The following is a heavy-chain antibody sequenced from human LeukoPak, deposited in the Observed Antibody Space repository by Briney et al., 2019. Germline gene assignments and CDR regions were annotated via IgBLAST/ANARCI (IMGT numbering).Heavy chain of an antibody. CDR2: IRSSSSTI. CDR3: ARAKRNGFDI. J-gene: IGHJ3*02. Sequence: GGSLRLSCAASGFTFSNYSMNWVRQAPGKGLEWVSYIRSSSSTIYYADSVKGRSTISRDNAKNSLYLQMNSLRAEDTAVYYCARAKRNGFDIWGQGTMVTVSS. V-gene: IGHV3-48*01. CDR1: GFTFSNYS.